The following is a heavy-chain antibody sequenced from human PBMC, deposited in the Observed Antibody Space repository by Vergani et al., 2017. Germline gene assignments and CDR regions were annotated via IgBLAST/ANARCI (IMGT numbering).Heavy chain of an antibody. CDR3: AKNPGISTTRHYYAMDV. D-gene: IGHD1-1*01. V-gene: IGHV3-11*04. J-gene: IGHJ6*02. CDR2: ISPGASTV. Sequence: LEESGGGSVKPGGSLRLSCAASGFKFSDHYMSWIRQAPGKGLEWVSHISPGASTVSYTDSVTGRFTVSRDHDNNSLTLDMTTLRVEDTAVDYCAKNPGISTTRHYYAMDVWGQGTTVTFS. CDR1: GFKFSDHY.